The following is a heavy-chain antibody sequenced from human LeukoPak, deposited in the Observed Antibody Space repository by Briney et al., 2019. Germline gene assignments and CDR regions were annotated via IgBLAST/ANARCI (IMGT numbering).Heavy chain of an antibody. CDR3: ARGALMAPGLFDY. J-gene: IGHJ4*02. CDR2: ISSSGIHT. D-gene: IGHD1-14*01. V-gene: IGHV3-11*05. CDR1: GFTVSSNY. Sequence: GGSLRLSCATSGFTVSSNYMSWVRQAPGKGLEWVSYISSSGIHTEYAYSVKGRFTISRDNAKNSLYLQMISLRAEDAAVYYCARGALMAPGLFDYWGQGTLVTVSS.